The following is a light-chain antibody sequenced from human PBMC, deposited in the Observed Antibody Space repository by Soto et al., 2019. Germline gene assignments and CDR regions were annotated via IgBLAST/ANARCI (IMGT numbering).Light chain of an antibody. CDR1: QSVSSIY. J-gene: IGKJ1*01. Sequence: TQSPGTLSLSPGERATLSCRASQSVSSIYLAWFQQKPGQAPRFLIYGASTRATGIPARFSGSGSGTEFTLTISSLQSEDFAVYYCQQYNNWPPWTFGQGTKVDI. CDR2: GAS. V-gene: IGKV3-15*01. CDR3: QQYNNWPPWT.